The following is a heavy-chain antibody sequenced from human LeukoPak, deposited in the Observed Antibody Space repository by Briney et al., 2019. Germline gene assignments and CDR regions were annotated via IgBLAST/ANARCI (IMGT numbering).Heavy chain of an antibody. J-gene: IGHJ6*02. CDR1: GFTVSSNY. D-gene: IGHD5-24*01. CDR2: IYSGGST. Sequence: GGSLRLSCAASGFTVSSNYMSWVRQAPGKGLEWVSVIYSGGSTYYADSVKGRFTISTDNSKNTLYLQMNSLRAEDTAVYYCARDRDDFFGMDVWGQGTTVTVSS. CDR3: ARDRDDFFGMDV. V-gene: IGHV3-66*01.